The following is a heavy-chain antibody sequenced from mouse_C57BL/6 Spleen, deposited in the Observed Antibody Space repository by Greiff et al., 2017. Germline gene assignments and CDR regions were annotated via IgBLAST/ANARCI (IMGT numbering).Heavy chain of an antibody. J-gene: IGHJ4*01. Sequence: QVQLKQSGAELAKPGASVKLSCKASGYTFTSYWMHWVKQRPGQGLEWIGYINPSSGYTKYNQKFKDKATLTADKSSSKAYMQLCSLTYEDSAVYYCARGRYDYDDVYAMDYWGQGTSVTVSS. CDR2: INPSSGYT. CDR1: GYTFTSYW. D-gene: IGHD2-4*01. CDR3: ARGRYDYDDVYAMDY. V-gene: IGHV1-7*01.